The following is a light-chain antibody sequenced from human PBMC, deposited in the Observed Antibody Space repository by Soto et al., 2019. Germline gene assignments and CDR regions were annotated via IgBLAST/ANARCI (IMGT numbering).Light chain of an antibody. CDR2: EDN. V-gene: IGLV6-57*01. Sequence: NFMLTQPHSVSESPGKTVTISCTRSSGSIASKYVQWYQQRPGSSPTTVIYEDNQRPSGVPDRFSGSIDSSSNSASLTISGLKTEDEADYYCQSYHTSNGVFGGGTKLTVL. CDR3: QSYHTSNGV. J-gene: IGLJ3*02. CDR1: SGSIASKY.